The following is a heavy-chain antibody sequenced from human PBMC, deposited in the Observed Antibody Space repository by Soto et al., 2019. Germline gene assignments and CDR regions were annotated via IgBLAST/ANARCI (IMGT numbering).Heavy chain of an antibody. CDR3: ARQRPPVLRRQPDAFDI. J-gene: IGHJ3*02. CDR1: GGSISNSYY. CDR2: VYTSGST. V-gene: IGHV4-39*01. D-gene: IGHD4-17*01. Sequence: QLQLQESGPGLVKPSETLSLTCSVSGGSISNSYYWGWIRQPPGKGPEWIGSVYTSGSTYHNPSLKSRVSMSVDTTKTQFSLKLTSRTDADTAVYYCARQRPPVLRRQPDAFDIWGPGIVVIVSS.